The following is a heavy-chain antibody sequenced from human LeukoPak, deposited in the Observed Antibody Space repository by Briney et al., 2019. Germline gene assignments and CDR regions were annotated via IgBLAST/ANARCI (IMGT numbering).Heavy chain of an antibody. V-gene: IGHV5-51*01. Sequence: GESLKISCKGSGYSFASYWIGWVRQMPGKGLEWMGIIYPGDSDTRYSPSFQGQVTISADKSISTAYLQWSSLKASDTAMYYCARHRAASVTKGNWFDLWGQGTLVTVSS. J-gene: IGHJ5*02. CDR1: GYSFASYW. D-gene: IGHD4-17*01. CDR2: IYPGDSDT. CDR3: ARHRAASVTKGNWFDL.